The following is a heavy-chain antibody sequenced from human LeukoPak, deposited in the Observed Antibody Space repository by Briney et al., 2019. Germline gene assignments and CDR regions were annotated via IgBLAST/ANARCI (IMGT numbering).Heavy chain of an antibody. V-gene: IGHV3-33*01. Sequence: PGGSLRPSCAASGFTFSSYGMHWVRQAPGKGLEWVAVIWYDGSNKYYADSVKGRFTISRDNSKNTLYLQMNSLRAEDTAVYYCAREHEYSSGRNFDYWGQGTLVTVSS. CDR1: GFTFSSYG. CDR2: IWYDGSNK. J-gene: IGHJ4*02. CDR3: AREHEYSSGRNFDY. D-gene: IGHD6-19*01.